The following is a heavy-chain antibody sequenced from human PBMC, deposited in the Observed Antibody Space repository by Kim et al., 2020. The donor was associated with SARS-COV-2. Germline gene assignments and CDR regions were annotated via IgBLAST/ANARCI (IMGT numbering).Heavy chain of an antibody. CDR3: ARGGEVQLGRHEYYYCCYGMSV. D-gene: IGHD1-1*01. Sequence: GGSLRLSCAASGFTFSSYSMNWVRQAPGKGLEWVSSISSSSSYIYYADSVKGRFTISRDNAKNSLYLQMNSLRAEDTAVYYCARGGEVQLGRHEYYYCCYGMSVWGQGTTVTVSS. V-gene: IGHV3-21*01. CDR1: GFTFSSYS. J-gene: IGHJ6*02. CDR2: ISSSSSYI.